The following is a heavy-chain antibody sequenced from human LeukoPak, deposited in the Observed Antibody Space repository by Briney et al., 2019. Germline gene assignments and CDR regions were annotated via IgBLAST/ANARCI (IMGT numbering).Heavy chain of an antibody. Sequence: TSVKVSCKASGFTFTSSAMQGVRQARGQRLEWIGWIVVGSGNTNYAQKFQEKVTITRDMSTSTAYLELSSLRSEDTAVYYCAADPAGELGANWFDPWGQGTLVTVSS. CDR2: IVVGSGNT. J-gene: IGHJ5*02. V-gene: IGHV1-58*02. CDR1: GFTFTSSA. D-gene: IGHD3-16*01. CDR3: AADPAGELGANWFDP.